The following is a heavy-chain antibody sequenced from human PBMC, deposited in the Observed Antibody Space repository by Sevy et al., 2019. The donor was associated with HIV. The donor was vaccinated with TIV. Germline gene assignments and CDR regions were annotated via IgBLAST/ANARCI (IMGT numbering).Heavy chain of an antibody. CDR3: ATVLGAGAAGAFEI. CDR2: AKRKSDGGSI. V-gene: IGHV3-15*01. CDR1: GFSFKNVW. D-gene: IGHD1-26*01. J-gene: IGHJ3*02. Sequence: GGSLRLSCAGSGFSFKNVWMTWVRQTPGKGLEWVGHAKRKSDGGSIDYGSTVNGRFTTSRGDSKYMLYLQMSSLKTEDTGVYYCATVLGAGAAGAFEIWGEGTMVTVSS.